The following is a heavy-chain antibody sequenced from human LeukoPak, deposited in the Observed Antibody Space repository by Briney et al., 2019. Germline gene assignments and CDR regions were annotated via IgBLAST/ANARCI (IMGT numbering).Heavy chain of an antibody. V-gene: IGHV1-69*04. CDR2: IIPILGIA. Sequence: GASVKLSCKASGGTFSSYAISWVRQAPGQGLEWMGRIIPILGIANYAQKFQGRVTITADKSTSTAYMELSSLRSEDTAVYYCARVSPNSGYDSTEYWGQGTLVTVSS. CDR1: GGTFSSYA. CDR3: ARVSPNSGYDSTEY. D-gene: IGHD5-12*01. J-gene: IGHJ4*02.